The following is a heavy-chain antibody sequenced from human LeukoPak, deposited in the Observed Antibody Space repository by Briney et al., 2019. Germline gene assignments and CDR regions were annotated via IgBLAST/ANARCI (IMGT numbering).Heavy chain of an antibody. Sequence: GASVKVSCTASGGTFSSYAISWVRQAPGQGLEWMGGIIPIFGTANYAQKFQGRVTITADESTSTAYMELSSLRSEDTAVYYCATQLERGFDYWGQGTLVTVSS. CDR1: GGTFSSYA. J-gene: IGHJ4*02. V-gene: IGHV1-69*13. CDR2: IIPIFGTA. CDR3: ATQLERGFDY. D-gene: IGHD1-1*01.